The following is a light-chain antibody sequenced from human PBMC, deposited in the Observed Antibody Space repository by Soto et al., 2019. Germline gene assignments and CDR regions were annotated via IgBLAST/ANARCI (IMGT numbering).Light chain of an antibody. J-gene: IGLJ3*02. CDR2: EVT. CDR3: SSFAASNTWV. V-gene: IGLV2-8*01. CDR1: SSDVGAYNY. Sequence: QSVLTQPPSASGSPGQSVTISCTGTSSDVGAYNYVSWYQQHAGKAPKLVIYEVTKRPSGVPDRFSGSKSANTASLTVSGLKAEDETDYYCSSFAASNTWVFGGGTELTVL.